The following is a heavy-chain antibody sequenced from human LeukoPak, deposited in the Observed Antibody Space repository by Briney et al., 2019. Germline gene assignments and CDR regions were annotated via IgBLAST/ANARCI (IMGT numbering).Heavy chain of an antibody. J-gene: IGHJ6*02. CDR2: INHNGNVN. D-gene: IGHD3-16*01. V-gene: IGHV3-7*03. CDR3: ARGGGLDV. CDR1: GFTFSNAW. Sequence: GGSLRLSCAASGFTFSNAWMNWVRQAPGKGLEWVASINHNGNVNYYVDSVKGRFTISRDNAKNSLYLQMSNLRAEDTAVYFCARGGGLDVWGQGATVTVSS.